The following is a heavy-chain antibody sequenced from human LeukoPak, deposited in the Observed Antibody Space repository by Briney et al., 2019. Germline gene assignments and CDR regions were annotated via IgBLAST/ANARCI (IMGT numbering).Heavy chain of an antibody. CDR3: ARDASGYSGYDVYYFDY. Sequence: SETLSLTCTVSGGSISPYYWSWIRQPAGKGLEWIGRIYTSGSTNYNPSLKSRVTISVDTSKNQFSLKLSSVTAADTAVYYCARDASGYSGYDVYYFDYWGQGTLVTVSS. J-gene: IGHJ4*02. V-gene: IGHV4-4*07. CDR2: IYTSGST. CDR1: GGSISPYY. D-gene: IGHD5-12*01.